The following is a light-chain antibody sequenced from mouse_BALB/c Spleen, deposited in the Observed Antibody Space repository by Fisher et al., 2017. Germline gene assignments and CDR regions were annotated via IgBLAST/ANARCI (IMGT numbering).Light chain of an antibody. CDR3: QQWSSNPYT. V-gene: IGKV4-59*01. Sequence: IVLTQTPAIMSASPGEKVTMTCSASSSVSYMHWYQQKSGTSPKRWIYDTSKLASGVPARFSGSGSGTSYSRTISSMEAEDAATYYCQQWSSNPYTFGGGTKLEIK. J-gene: IGKJ2*01. CDR1: SSVSY. CDR2: DTS.